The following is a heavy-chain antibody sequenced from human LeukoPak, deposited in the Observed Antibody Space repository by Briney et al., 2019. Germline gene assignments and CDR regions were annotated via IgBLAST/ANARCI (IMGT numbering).Heavy chain of an antibody. Sequence: GGSLRLSCAASGFTFSSYAMSWVRQAPGKGLEWVSAISGSGDSTYYADSVKGRFTISRDNSKKTLYLQLNSLRAEDTAVYYCAKDSLSISXGVFDYXXQGTLVTVXS. CDR3: AKDSLSISXGVFDY. J-gene: IGHJ4*02. V-gene: IGHV3-23*01. CDR1: GFTFSSYA. CDR2: ISGSGDST. D-gene: IGHD3-10*01.